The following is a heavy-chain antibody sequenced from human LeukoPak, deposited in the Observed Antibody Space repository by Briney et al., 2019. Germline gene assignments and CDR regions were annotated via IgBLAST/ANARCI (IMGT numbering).Heavy chain of an antibody. Sequence: SETLSLTCTVSGGSISSHYWSWIRQPPGKGLEWIGYIYYSGCTNYNPSLKSRVTISVDTSKNQFSLKLSSVTAADTAVYYCARGGGVVVVPAALTPYYYYMDVWGKGTTVTVSS. CDR1: GGSISSHY. CDR2: IYYSGCT. J-gene: IGHJ6*03. V-gene: IGHV4-59*11. CDR3: ARGGGVVVVPAALTPYYYYMDV. D-gene: IGHD2-2*01.